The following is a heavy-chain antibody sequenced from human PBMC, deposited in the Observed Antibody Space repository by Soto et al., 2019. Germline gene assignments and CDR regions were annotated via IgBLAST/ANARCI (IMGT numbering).Heavy chain of an antibody. V-gene: IGHV4-30-4*02. Sequence: SETLSLTCTVSCLSISSCNYYWSCIRQPPGKGLEWIGFISYSGTTHYSASLRSRVSISVDTSKNQFSLDLSSVTAADTAVYYCATMGTPVTGLYYFDYWGQGTLVT. D-gene: IGHD4-17*01. CDR3: ATMGTPVTGLYYFDY. J-gene: IGHJ4*02. CDR2: ISYSGTT. CDR1: CLSISSCNYY.